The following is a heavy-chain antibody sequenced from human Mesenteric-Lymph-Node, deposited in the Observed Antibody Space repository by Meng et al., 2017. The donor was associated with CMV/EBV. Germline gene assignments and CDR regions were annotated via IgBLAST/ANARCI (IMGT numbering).Heavy chain of an antibody. J-gene: IGHJ4*02. Sequence: GGSLRLSCAASGFTFSDYYMSWIRQAPGKGLEWVSYISSSGSTIYYADSVKGRFTISRDNTKNSLYLQMNRLRAEDTAVYYCARDHYGSGIGGNYFDYWGQGTLVTVSS. D-gene: IGHD3-10*01. CDR2: ISSSGSTI. CDR1: GFTFSDYY. V-gene: IGHV3-11*04. CDR3: ARDHYGSGIGGNYFDY.